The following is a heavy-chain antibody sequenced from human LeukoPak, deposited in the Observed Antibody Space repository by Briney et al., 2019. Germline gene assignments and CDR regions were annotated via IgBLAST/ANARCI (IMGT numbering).Heavy chain of an antibody. V-gene: IGHV4-39*02. Sequence: SETLSLTCTVSGGSISSRSYYWAWIRQPPGKGLEWIGSMFYTGFTSYNPSLNSRVALSVDTSKNQFSLRLSSVTAADTAVYFCARDLSYSHSPLGYWGQGALVTVSS. CDR2: MFYTGFT. CDR1: GGSISSRSYY. D-gene: IGHD4-11*01. J-gene: IGHJ4*02. CDR3: ARDLSYSHSPLGY.